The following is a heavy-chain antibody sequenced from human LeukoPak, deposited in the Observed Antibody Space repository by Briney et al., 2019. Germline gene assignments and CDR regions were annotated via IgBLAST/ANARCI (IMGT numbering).Heavy chain of an antibody. J-gene: IGHJ4*02. Sequence: ASVKVSCKASGYMFSNFGIHWVRQAPGQGLEWMAWISPYNDNTNYAQKFQGRLAMTTDPSTDTAHMELRSLTSDDTAIYYCAKDEDPTRWFGVAPDHWGQGTPVTVSS. CDR2: ISPYNDNT. CDR3: AKDEDPTRWFGVAPDH. V-gene: IGHV1-18*01. D-gene: IGHD3-10*01. CDR1: GYMFSNFG.